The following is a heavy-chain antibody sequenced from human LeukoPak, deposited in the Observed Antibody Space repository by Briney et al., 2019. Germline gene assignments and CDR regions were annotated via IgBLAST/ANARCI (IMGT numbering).Heavy chain of an antibody. J-gene: IGHJ3*02. CDR1: GYTFTGYY. CDR3: ARPREYYGSGNKKNAFDI. D-gene: IGHD3-10*01. CDR2: INPNSGGT. Sequence: ASAKVSCKASGYTFTGYYMHWVRQAPGQGLEWMGWINPNSGGTNYAQKFQGRVTMTRDTSISTAYMELSRLRSDDTAVYYCARPREYYGSGNKKNAFDIWGQGTMVTVSS. V-gene: IGHV1-2*02.